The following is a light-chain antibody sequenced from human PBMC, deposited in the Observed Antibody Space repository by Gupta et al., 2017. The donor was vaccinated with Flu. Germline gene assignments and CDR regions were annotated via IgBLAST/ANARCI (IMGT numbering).Light chain of an antibody. Sequence: DIQMTQSPSSLSASVGDRVTITCRASLGIRNDLGWYQQKPGKAPKRLIYTTSDLQSGVPSRFSGSGSGTEFTLTISILHPEDFATYFCRQVNTYPQTFGRGTMVEVK. V-gene: IGKV1-17*01. J-gene: IGKJ1*01. CDR1: LGIRND. CDR2: TTS. CDR3: RQVNTYPQT.